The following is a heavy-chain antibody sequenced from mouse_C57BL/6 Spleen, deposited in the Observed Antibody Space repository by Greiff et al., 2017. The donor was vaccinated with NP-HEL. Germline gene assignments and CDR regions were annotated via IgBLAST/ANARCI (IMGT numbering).Heavy chain of an antibody. V-gene: IGHV10-1*01. CDR2: IRSKSNNYAT. CDR1: GFSFNTYA. J-gene: IGHJ4*01. Sequence: EVNVVESGGGLVQPKGSLKLSCAASGFSFNTYAMNWVRQAPGKGLEWVARIRSKSNNYATYYADSVKDRFTISRDDSESMLYLQMNNLKTEDKAIYYCVRRDYYYAMDYWGQGTSVTVSS. CDR3: VRRDYYYAMDY.